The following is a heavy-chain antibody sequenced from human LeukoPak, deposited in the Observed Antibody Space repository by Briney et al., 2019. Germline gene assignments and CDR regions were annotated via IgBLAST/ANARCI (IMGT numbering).Heavy chain of an antibody. V-gene: IGHV3-9*01. CDR2: ISWNSGSI. CDR1: GFTFDDYA. CDR3: AKDKGYSYGPFDY. Sequence: GGSLRLSCAASGFTFDDYAMHWVRQAPGKGLELVSGISWNSGSIGYADSVKGRLTISRDNAKNSLYLQMNSLRAEDTALYYCAKDKGYSYGPFDYWGQGTLVTVSS. D-gene: IGHD5-18*01. J-gene: IGHJ4*02.